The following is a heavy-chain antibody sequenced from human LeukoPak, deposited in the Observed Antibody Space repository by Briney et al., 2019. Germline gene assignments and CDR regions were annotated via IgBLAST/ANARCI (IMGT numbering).Heavy chain of an antibody. Sequence: GESLKISWKGSGYSFTSYWFGWVRQLPGKGLWWLGIIYPGDSDTRYSPSFQGQVTVSADKSITTAYLQWSSLKASDTAMYYCARRGAVAGDAFDIWGQGTMVTVSS. CDR1: GYSFTSYW. CDR2: IYPGDSDT. V-gene: IGHV5-51*01. J-gene: IGHJ3*02. D-gene: IGHD6-19*01. CDR3: ARRGAVAGDAFDI.